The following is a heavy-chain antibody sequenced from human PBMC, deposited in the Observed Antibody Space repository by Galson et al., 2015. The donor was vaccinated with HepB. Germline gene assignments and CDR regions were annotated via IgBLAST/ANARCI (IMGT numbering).Heavy chain of an antibody. D-gene: IGHD2-21*02. CDR1: GFTFSSYS. CDR2: ISSSSSTI. CDR3: ARRGGGDPGRGDAFDI. Sequence: SLRLSCAASGFTFSSYSMNWVRQAPGKGLEWVSYISSSSSTIYYADSVKGRFTISRDNAKNSLYLQMNSLRAEDTAVYYCARRGGGDPGRGDAFDIWGQGTMVTVSS. V-gene: IGHV3-48*04. J-gene: IGHJ3*02.